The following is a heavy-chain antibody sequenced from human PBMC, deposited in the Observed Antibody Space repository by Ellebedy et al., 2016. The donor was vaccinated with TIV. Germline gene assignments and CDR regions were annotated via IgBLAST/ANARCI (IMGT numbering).Heavy chain of an antibody. Sequence: ASVKVSXXASGYTFTSYYMHWVRQAPGQGLEWMGIINPSGGSTSYAQKFQGRVTMTRDTSTSTVYMELSSLRSEDTAVYYCAREKGVPTMTTVKYGMDVWGQGTTVTVSS. CDR3: AREKGVPTMTTVKYGMDV. CDR2: INPSGGST. J-gene: IGHJ6*02. V-gene: IGHV1-46*01. D-gene: IGHD4-17*01. CDR1: GYTFTSYY.